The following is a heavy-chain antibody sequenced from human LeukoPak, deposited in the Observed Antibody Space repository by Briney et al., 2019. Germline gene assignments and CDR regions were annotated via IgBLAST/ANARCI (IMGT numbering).Heavy chain of an antibody. CDR3: ARVGDTPFDY. CDR2: INPDSGGT. J-gene: IGHJ4*02. D-gene: IGHD2-21*01. V-gene: IGHV1-2*04. Sequence: ASVKVCCKASGYTFTGYYMHWVRQAPGQGLEWMGWINPDSGGTNYAQNFQGWVTMTRDTSISTAYMELSRLRSDDTAVYYCARVGDTPFDYWGQGTLVTVSS. CDR1: GYTFTGYY.